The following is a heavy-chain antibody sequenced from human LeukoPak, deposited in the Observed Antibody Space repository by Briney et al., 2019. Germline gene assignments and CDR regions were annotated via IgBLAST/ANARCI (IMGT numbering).Heavy chain of an antibody. Sequence: SETLSLTCAVSGVSISSGGYSWSWIRQPPGKGLEWIGYIYHSGSTYYNPSLKSRVTISVDRSKNQFSLKLSSVTAADTAVYYCARAVRDYYDSSGYPEVGAFDIWGQGTMVTVSS. D-gene: IGHD3-22*01. CDR3: ARAVRDYYDSSGYPEVGAFDI. CDR2: IYHSGST. J-gene: IGHJ3*02. V-gene: IGHV4-30-2*01. CDR1: GVSISSGGYS.